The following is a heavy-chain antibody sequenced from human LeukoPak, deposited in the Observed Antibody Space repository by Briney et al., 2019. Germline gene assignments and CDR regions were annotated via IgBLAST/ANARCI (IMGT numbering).Heavy chain of an antibody. CDR1: GGSISSYY. V-gene: IGHV4-59*01. CDR3: ARGGWYSSGRYYMDV. D-gene: IGHD6-19*01. Sequence: SETLSLTCTVSGGSISSYYWSWIRQPPGKGLEWIGYIYYSGSTNYNPSLKSRVTISVDTSKNQFSLKLSSVTAADTAVYYCARGGWYSSGRYYMDVWGKGTTVTISS. CDR2: IYYSGST. J-gene: IGHJ6*03.